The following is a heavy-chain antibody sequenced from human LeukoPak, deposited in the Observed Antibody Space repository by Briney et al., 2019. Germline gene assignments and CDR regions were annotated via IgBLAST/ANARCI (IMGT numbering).Heavy chain of an antibody. CDR2: IYTSGST. CDR1: GGSISSGGYS. J-gene: IGHJ5*02. D-gene: IGHD2-2*01. CDR3: AREDYQLLFSHRRGFDP. V-gene: IGHV4-61*02. Sequence: SETLSLTCTVSGGSISSGGYSWSWIRQPAGKGLEWIARIYTSGSTNYNPSLKSRVTMSVDTSKNQFSLKLSSVTAADTAVYYCAREDYQLLFSHRRGFDPWGQGTLVTVSS.